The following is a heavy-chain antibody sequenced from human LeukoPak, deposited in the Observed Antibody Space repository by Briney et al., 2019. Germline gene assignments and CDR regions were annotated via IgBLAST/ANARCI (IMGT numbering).Heavy chain of an antibody. Sequence: GGSLRLSCAASGFTFSNLWMSWVRQAPGKGLKWVANIKQDGSEKYCVDSVKGRFTISRDNAQNSLYLQMNSLRAEDTAIYYCATSTAAAGTDWGQGTLVTVSS. D-gene: IGHD6-13*01. CDR3: ATSTAAAGTD. V-gene: IGHV3-7*03. J-gene: IGHJ4*02. CDR2: IKQDGSEK. CDR1: GFTFSNLW.